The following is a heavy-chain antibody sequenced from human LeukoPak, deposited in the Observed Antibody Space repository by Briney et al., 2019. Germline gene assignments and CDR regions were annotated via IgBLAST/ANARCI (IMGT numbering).Heavy chain of an antibody. CDR1: GYAFTGYY. J-gene: IGHJ4*02. D-gene: IGHD2-2*01. V-gene: IGHV1-2*02. CDR3: ARLGYCSSTSCFDY. Sequence: ASVKVSRKASGYAFTGYYMHWVRQAPGQGLEWMGWINPNSGGTNYAQKFQGRVTMTRDTSISTAYMELSRLRSDDTAVYYCARLGYCSSTSCFDYWGQGTLVTVSS. CDR2: INPNSGGT.